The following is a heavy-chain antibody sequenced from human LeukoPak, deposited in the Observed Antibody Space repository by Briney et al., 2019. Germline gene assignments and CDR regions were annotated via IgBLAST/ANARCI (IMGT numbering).Heavy chain of an antibody. D-gene: IGHD4-17*01. CDR2: IRYDGSDK. Sequence: PGRPLRLSCGASGCTFSSYAMHWVRQAPGKGLEWVAFIRYDGSDKYYADSVKGRFTISRDNSKNTLYLQMNSLRAEDTAVYYCARDPTYGDYINYYFDYWGQGTLVTVSS. V-gene: IGHV3-30*04. CDR1: GCTFSSYA. J-gene: IGHJ4*02. CDR3: ARDPTYGDYINYYFDY.